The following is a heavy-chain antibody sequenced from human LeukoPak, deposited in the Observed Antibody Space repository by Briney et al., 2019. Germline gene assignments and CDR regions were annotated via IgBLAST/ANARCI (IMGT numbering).Heavy chain of an antibody. J-gene: IGHJ4*02. CDR1: GFTFSSYS. D-gene: IGHD1-26*01. V-gene: IGHV3-48*01. Sequence: GGSLRLSCAASGFTFSSYSMNWVRQAPGKGLEWVSYIGSDDNNIHSAESVRGRFTISRDNVKSSLYLQMNSLTVEDTAVYYCARDHKWAFDYWGQGALVTVSS. CDR2: IGSDDNNI. CDR3: ARDHKWAFDY.